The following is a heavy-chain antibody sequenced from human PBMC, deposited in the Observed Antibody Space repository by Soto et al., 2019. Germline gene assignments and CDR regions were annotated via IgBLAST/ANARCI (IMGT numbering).Heavy chain of an antibody. CDR2: IIPMFPTA. J-gene: IGHJ6*02. V-gene: IGHV1-69*13. CDR1: GGAFSNHA. Sequence: SVKVSCKASGGAFSNHAISWVRQAPGQGLEWVGGIIPMFPTADYAQRFQGRVTITADDSTTTVYMELSGLRSEDTAMYYCARDDATYCGGDCYRYFYYGMDVWGQGTTVTV. D-gene: IGHD2-21*02. CDR3: ARDDATYCGGDCYRYFYYGMDV.